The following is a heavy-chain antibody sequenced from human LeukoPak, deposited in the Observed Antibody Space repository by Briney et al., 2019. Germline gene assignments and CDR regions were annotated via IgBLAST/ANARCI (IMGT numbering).Heavy chain of an antibody. CDR1: GYTFTGYY. Sequence: ASAKVSCKASGYTFTGYYMHWVRQAPGQGLEWMGRINPNSGGTNYAQKFQGRVTMTRDTSISTAYMELSRLRSDDTAVYYCARESYGLSLNYWGQGTLVTVSS. CDR3: ARESYGLSLNY. V-gene: IGHV1-2*06. D-gene: IGHD5-18*01. J-gene: IGHJ4*02. CDR2: INPNSGGT.